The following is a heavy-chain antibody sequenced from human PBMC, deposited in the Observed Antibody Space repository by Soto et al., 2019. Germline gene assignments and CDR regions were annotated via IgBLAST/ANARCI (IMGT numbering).Heavy chain of an antibody. Sequence: SETLSLTCAVSGGSTSTSNWWSWVRHPPGKGLEWIGEVYRTGSTNYNPSLESRVTVSIDKSKNQFSLKLTSVTAADTAVYYCARARATIAAAAIFDCWGQGTLVTVSS. CDR1: GGSTSTSNW. CDR3: ARARATIAAAAIFDC. D-gene: IGHD6-13*01. J-gene: IGHJ4*02. V-gene: IGHV4-4*02. CDR2: VYRTGST.